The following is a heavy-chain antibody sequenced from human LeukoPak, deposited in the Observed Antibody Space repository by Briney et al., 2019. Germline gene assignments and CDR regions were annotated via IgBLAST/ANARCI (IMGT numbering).Heavy chain of an antibody. CDR1: GFTFTSSA. CDR3: AADTSGYSSGWYNQFDNYYGMDV. J-gene: IGHJ6*02. D-gene: IGHD6-19*01. V-gene: IGHV1-58*02. Sequence: GASVKVSCKASGFTFTSSAMQWVRQARGQRLEWIGWIVVGSGNTNYAQKFQERVTITRDMSTSTAYMELSSLRSEDTAVYYCAADTSGYSSGWYNQFDNYYGMDVWGQGTTVTVSS. CDR2: IVVGSGNT.